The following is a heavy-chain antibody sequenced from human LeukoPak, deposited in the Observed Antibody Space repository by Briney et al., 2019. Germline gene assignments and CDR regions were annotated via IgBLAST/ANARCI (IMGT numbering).Heavy chain of an antibody. V-gene: IGHV4-38-2*02. CDR1: GYSISSGYY. CDR2: IYHSGST. J-gene: IGHJ6*02. Sequence: PSETLSLTCTVSGYSISSGYYWSWIRQPPGKGLEWIGSIYHSGSTYYNPSLKSRVTISVDTSKNQFSLKLSSVTAADTAVYYCARHLGYCSGGSCYSDYYYGMDVWGQGTTVTVSS. D-gene: IGHD2-15*01. CDR3: ARHLGYCSGGSCYSDYYYGMDV.